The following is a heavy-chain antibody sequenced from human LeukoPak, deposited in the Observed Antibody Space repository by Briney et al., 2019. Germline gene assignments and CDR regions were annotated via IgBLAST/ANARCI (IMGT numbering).Heavy chain of an antibody. D-gene: IGHD3-10*01. CDR1: GFTFGDYA. CDR3: SGDDSASYFRFDP. CDR2: IRKTAYGGTT. J-gene: IGHJ5*02. V-gene: IGHV3-49*03. Sequence: PGGSLRLSCTTSGFTFGDYALSWFRQAPGKGLEWVGFIRKTAYGGTTEYAASVKGRFTISRDDSKSIAYLQMNSLKTEDTAVYYCSGDDSASYFRFDPWGRGTLVTVPS.